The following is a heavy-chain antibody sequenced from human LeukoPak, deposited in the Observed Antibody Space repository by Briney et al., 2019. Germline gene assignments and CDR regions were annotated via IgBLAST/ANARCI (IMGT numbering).Heavy chain of an antibody. J-gene: IGHJ4*02. Sequence: SETLFHTCTVSGGSISSYYWSWIRQPPGKGLEWIGYIYYSGSTNYNPSLKSRVTISVDTSKNQFSLKLSSVTAADTAVYYCARSDGYYGDYAFDYWGQGTLVTVSS. D-gene: IGHD4-17*01. V-gene: IGHV4-59*08. CDR2: IYYSGST. CDR3: ARSDGYYGDYAFDY. CDR1: GGSISSYY.